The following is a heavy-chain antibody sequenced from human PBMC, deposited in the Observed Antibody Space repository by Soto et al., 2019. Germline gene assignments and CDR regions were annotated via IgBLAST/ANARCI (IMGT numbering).Heavy chain of an antibody. CDR3: ARGLNMVRGVTSYYIDV. Sequence: EVQLLESGGGLVQPGGSLRLSCAASGFTFSSYAMSWVRQAPGEGLEWVSIIGSDGDTFYVDSVRGRFTISRDNSKNTLYLQMNSLRAEDMAVYYCARGLNMVRGVTSYYIDVWGKGTTVTVSS. CDR2: IIGSDGDT. V-gene: IGHV3-23*01. D-gene: IGHD3-10*01. J-gene: IGHJ6*03. CDR1: GFTFSSYA.